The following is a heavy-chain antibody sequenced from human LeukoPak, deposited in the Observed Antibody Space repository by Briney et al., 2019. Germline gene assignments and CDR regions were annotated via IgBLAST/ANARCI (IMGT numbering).Heavy chain of an antibody. J-gene: IGHJ6*02. Sequence: PSETLSLTCTVSGGSISSYYWSWIRQPPGKGLEWIGYIYYSGSTNYNPSLKRRVTISVDTSKNQFSLKLSSVTAADTAVYYCARGRRMVYADYYYYYGMDVWGQGTTVTVSS. CDR2: IYYSGST. CDR3: ARGRRMVYADYYYYYGMDV. D-gene: IGHD2-8*01. CDR1: GGSISSYY. V-gene: IGHV4-59*01.